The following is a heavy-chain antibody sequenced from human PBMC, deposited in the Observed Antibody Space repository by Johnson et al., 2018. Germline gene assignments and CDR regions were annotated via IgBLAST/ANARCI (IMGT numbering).Heavy chain of an antibody. J-gene: IGHJ3*02. V-gene: IGHV3-9*01. D-gene: IGHD7-27*01. Sequence: VQSGRSLRLXCAASGFTFDDYAMHWVRQAPGKGLEWVSGISWNSGSIYYADSVKGRFTISRDNAKNSLYLQMNSLRAEDTAVYYCARGELGDAFDIWGQGTMVTVSS. CDR3: ARGELGDAFDI. CDR1: GFTFDDYA. CDR2: ISWNSGSI.